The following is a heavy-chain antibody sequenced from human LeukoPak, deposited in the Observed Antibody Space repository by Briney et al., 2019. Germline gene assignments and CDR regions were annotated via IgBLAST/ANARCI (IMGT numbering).Heavy chain of an antibody. CDR1: GFTFSSYG. Sequence: GGSLRLSCAASGFTFSSYGMHWVRQAPGKGLERVAGIWYDGSNKYYADSVKGRFTISRDNSKNTLYLQMNSLRAEDTAVYYCAREFVWPRDDYGDYVVWDPWGQGTLVTVSS. CDR3: AREFVWPRDDYGDYVVWDP. CDR2: IWYDGSNK. J-gene: IGHJ5*02. D-gene: IGHD4-17*01. V-gene: IGHV3-33*01.